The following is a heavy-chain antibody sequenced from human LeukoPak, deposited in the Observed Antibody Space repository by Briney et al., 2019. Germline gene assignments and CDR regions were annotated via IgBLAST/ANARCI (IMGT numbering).Heavy chain of an antibody. Sequence: ASVKVSCKASGYTFTGYYMPWVRQAPGQGLEWMGWINPNSGGTNYAQKFQGRVTMTRDTSISTAYMELSRLRSDDTAVYYCARDLSRYYDILTNAFDIWGQGTMVTVSS. V-gene: IGHV1-2*02. D-gene: IGHD3-9*01. CDR3: ARDLSRYYDILTNAFDI. CDR2: INPNSGGT. J-gene: IGHJ3*02. CDR1: GYTFTGYY.